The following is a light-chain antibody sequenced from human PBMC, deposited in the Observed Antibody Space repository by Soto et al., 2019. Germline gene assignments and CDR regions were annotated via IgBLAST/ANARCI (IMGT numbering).Light chain of an antibody. J-gene: IGKJ3*01. Sequence: EIVLTQSPGTLSLSPGERATLSCRASQSFSSSYLAWYQQKPGQAPRLLIYGASSRATGIPDRFSGSGSGTDFLLTISSLEPEDFAVYYCQHYGSALFTFGPGTKVDVK. CDR1: QSFSSSY. CDR3: QHYGSALFT. CDR2: GAS. V-gene: IGKV3-20*01.